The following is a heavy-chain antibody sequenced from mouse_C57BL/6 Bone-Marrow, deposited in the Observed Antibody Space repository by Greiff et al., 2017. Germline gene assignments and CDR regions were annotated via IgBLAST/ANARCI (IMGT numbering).Heavy chain of an antibody. CDR2: ISDGGSYT. V-gene: IGHV5-4*01. D-gene: IGHD1-1*01. J-gene: IGHJ2*01. Sequence: EVQVVESGGGLVKPGGSLKLSCAASGFTFSSYAMSWVRQTPGKRLEWVATISDGGSYTNYPDNVKGRFTIARDNAKNNMYLQMSHLKSEDTAMYYCARTTVVVDVDYWGQGTTLTVSS. CDR3: ARTTVVVDVDY. CDR1: GFTFSSYA.